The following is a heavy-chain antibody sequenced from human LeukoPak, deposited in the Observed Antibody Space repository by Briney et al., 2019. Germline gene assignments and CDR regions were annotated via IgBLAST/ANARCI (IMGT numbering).Heavy chain of an antibody. J-gene: IGHJ4*02. V-gene: IGHV4-38-2*02. D-gene: IGHD1-26*01. Sequence: KTSGTLSLTCTVSGYSISSGYYWGWIRQPPGKGLEWIGSIYHSGSTYYNPSLKSRVTISVDTSKNQFSLKLGSVTAADTAVYYCARGIVGVTPVFDYWGQGTLVTVSS. CDR1: GYSISSGYY. CDR3: ARGIVGVTPVFDY. CDR2: IYHSGST.